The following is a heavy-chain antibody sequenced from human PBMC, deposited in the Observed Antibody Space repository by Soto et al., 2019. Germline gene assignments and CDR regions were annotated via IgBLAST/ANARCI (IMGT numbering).Heavy chain of an antibody. Sequence: AAVKVSCKASGYTFTAYYLQWVRQAPGQGLEWMGWLNPNSGGTNSAQKFRGRVTMTRDTSISTAYMELSRLRSDDTAFYYCATTYYYDTSGYPESGAFDIWGQGTLVTVSS. J-gene: IGHJ3*02. CDR3: ATTYYYDTSGYPESGAFDI. D-gene: IGHD3-22*01. V-gene: IGHV1-2*02. CDR2: LNPNSGGT. CDR1: GYTFTAYY.